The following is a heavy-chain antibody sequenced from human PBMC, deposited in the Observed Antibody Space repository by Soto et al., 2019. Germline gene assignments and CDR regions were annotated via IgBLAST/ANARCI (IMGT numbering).Heavy chain of an antibody. CDR2: ISYDGSNK. J-gene: IGHJ4*02. Sequence: PGGSLRLSCAASGFTFSSYAMHWVRQAPGKGLEWVAVISYDGSNKYYADSVKGRFTISRDNSKNTLYLLMNSLSAEDTALYYCAKFHGSGTYYNFPDYWGQGTLVTVSS. CDR1: GFTFSSYA. CDR3: AKFHGSGTYYNFPDY. V-gene: IGHV3-30-3*02. D-gene: IGHD3-10*01.